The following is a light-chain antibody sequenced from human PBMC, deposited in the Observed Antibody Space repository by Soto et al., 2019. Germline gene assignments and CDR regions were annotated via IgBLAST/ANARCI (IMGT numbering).Light chain of an antibody. Sequence: QSALTQPASVSGSPGQSITISCTGTSSDVGGYNYVSWYQRHPGKAPKLMIYDVSNRPSGVSNRFSGSKSGNTASLTISGLQAEDEADYYCSSHTSSSTLVVFGGGTKLTV. J-gene: IGLJ2*01. CDR2: DVS. CDR1: SSDVGGYNY. CDR3: SSHTSSSTLVV. V-gene: IGLV2-14*01.